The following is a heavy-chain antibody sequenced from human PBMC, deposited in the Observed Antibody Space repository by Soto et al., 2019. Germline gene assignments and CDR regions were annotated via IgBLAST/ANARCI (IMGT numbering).Heavy chain of an antibody. CDR1: GFTFSSYA. V-gene: IGHV3-23*01. D-gene: IGHD3-3*01. CDR2: ISGSGGST. CDR3: AARSRTYYDFWSGYRLDY. J-gene: IGHJ4*02. Sequence: EVQLLESGGGLVQPGGSLRLSCAASGFTFSSYAMSWVRQAPGKGLEWVSAISGSGGSTYYADSVKGRFTISRDNSKNTLYLQMNSLRAEDTAVYYCAARSRTYYDFWSGYRLDYWGQGTLVTVSS.